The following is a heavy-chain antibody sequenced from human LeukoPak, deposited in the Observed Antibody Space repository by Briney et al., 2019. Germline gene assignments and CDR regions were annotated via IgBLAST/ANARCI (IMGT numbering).Heavy chain of an antibody. J-gene: IGHJ3*02. Sequence: KPSETLSLTCTVSGGSISSYYWSWIRQPPGKGLEWIGYIYYSGSTNYNPSLKSRVTISVDTSKNQFSLKLSSVTAADTAVYYCAREYSRTAFDIWGQGTMVTVSS. V-gene: IGHV4-59*01. D-gene: IGHD6-13*01. CDR1: GGSISSYY. CDR3: AREYSRTAFDI. CDR2: IYYSGST.